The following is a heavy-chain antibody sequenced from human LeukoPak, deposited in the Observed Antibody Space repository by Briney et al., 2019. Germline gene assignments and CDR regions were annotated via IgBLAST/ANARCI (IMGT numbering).Heavy chain of an antibody. D-gene: IGHD3-10*01. CDR1: GFTFSSYW. Sequence: GRSLRLSCAASGFTFSSYWMHWVGHAPGKGLVWVSSINSDGSSTSYADSVKGRFTISTDNAKNTLYLQMDSLRAEDTAVYYCARLSAYYYGSYFYYYMDVWGKGTTVTVSS. CDR3: ARLSAYYYGSYFYYYMDV. V-gene: IGHV3-74*01. CDR2: INSDGSST. J-gene: IGHJ6*03.